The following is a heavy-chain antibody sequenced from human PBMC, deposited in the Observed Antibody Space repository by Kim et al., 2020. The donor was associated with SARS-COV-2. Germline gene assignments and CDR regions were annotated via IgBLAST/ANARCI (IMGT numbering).Heavy chain of an antibody. Sequence: SETLSLTCAVYGGSFSGYYWSWIRQPPGKGLEWIGEINHSGSTNYNPSLKSRVTISVDTSKNQFSLKLSSVTAADTAVSYCARGPPYYYGSGSYYKKHNWFDPWGQGTLVTVSS. CDR2: INHSGST. D-gene: IGHD3-10*01. CDR1: GGSFSGYY. CDR3: ARGPPYYYGSGSYYKKHNWFDP. V-gene: IGHV4-34*01. J-gene: IGHJ5*02.